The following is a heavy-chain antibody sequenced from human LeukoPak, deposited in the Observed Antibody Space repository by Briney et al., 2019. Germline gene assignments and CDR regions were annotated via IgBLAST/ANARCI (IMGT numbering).Heavy chain of an antibody. V-gene: IGHV4-34*01. Sequence: KPSETLSLTCAVYGGSLSGYYWSWIRQPPGRGLEWIGEINHSGSTNYNPSLKSRVTISVDTSKNQFSLKLSSVTAADTAVYYCARRYSCGSPDYWGQGTLVTVSS. D-gene: IGHD5-18*01. CDR1: GGSLSGYY. CDR2: INHSGST. J-gene: IGHJ4*02. CDR3: ARRYSCGSPDY.